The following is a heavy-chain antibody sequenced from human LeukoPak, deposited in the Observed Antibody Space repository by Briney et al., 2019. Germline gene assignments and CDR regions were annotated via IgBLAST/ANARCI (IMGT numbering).Heavy chain of an antibody. CDR3: TTYTVPKYYFDY. J-gene: IGHJ4*02. CDR2: IKSKTDGGTT. CDR1: GFTFGDHA. V-gene: IGHV3-15*01. D-gene: IGHD4-17*01. Sequence: GGSLRLSCTASGFTFGDHAMSWVRQAPGKGLEWVGRIKSKTDGGTTDYAAPVKGRFTISRDDSKNTLYLQMNSLKTEDTAVYYCTTYTVPKYYFDYWGQGTLVTVSS.